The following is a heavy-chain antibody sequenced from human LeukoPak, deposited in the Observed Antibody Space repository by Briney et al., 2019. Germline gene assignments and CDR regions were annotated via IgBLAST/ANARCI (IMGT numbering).Heavy chain of an antibody. CDR2: ISGSGAST. J-gene: IGHJ6*03. V-gene: IGHV3-23*01. CDR1: GFTFSSYA. D-gene: IGHD1-26*01. Sequence: GGSLRLSCAASGFTFSSYAMSWVRQAPGKGLEWVSAISGSGASTYYADSVKGRFTVSRDNSKNTLYLQMNSLRAEDTAVYYCAKERGRRSYYVDYYYYMDAWGKGTTVAVSS. CDR3: AKERGRRSYYVDYYYYMDA.